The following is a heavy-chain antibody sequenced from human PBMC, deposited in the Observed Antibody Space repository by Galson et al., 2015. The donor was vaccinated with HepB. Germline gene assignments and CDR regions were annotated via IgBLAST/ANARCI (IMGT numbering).Heavy chain of an antibody. CDR3: ARHPRGELFTGSYYYGMDV. V-gene: IGHV5-10-1*01. D-gene: IGHD3-10*01. CDR2: IDPSDSYT. J-gene: IGHJ6*02. Sequence: QSGAEVKKPGESLRISCKGSGYSFTSYWISWVRQMPGKGLEWMGRIDPSDSYTNYSPSFQGHVTISADKSISTAYLQWSSLKASDTAMYYCARHPRGELFTGSYYYGMDVWGQGTTVTVSS. CDR1: GYSFTSYW.